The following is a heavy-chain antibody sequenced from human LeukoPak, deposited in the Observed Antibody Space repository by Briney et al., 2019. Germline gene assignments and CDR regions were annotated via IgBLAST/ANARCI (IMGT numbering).Heavy chain of an antibody. Sequence: ASVKVSCKVSGYTFTGYYMHWERQAPGQGLEWMGWINTNSGGTNYAQNFQGWVTMTRDTSISTAYMELSRLRSYDTAVYYCASGTRSVVVVPAASLDYWGQGTLVTVSS. J-gene: IGHJ4*02. CDR2: INTNSGGT. V-gene: IGHV1-2*04. CDR3: ASGTRSVVVVPAASLDY. CDR1: GYTFTGYY. D-gene: IGHD2-2*01.